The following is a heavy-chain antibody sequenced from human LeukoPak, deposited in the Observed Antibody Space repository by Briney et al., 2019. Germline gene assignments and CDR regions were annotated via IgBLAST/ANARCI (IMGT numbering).Heavy chain of an antibody. Sequence: GGSLRLSCAASGFTFSDYYMSWIRQAPGKGLEWISYISTNNNYTNDADSVKGRFTISRDNAKNTVYLQMNSLGADDTAVYYCARAGYCSGGSCYFDYWGQGTQVIVSS. CDR3: ARAGYCSGGSCYFDY. V-gene: IGHV3-11*06. J-gene: IGHJ4*02. D-gene: IGHD2-15*01. CDR1: GFTFSDYY. CDR2: ISTNNNYT.